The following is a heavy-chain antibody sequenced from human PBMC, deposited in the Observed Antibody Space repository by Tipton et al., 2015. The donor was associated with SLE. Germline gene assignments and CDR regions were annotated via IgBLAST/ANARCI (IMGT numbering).Heavy chain of an antibody. V-gene: IGHV4-61*05. CDR2: IYYSGST. CDR3: ARLMMGPVIVVVPAGEGTARGVYNWFDP. D-gene: IGHD2-2*01. Sequence: LRLSCTVSGGSISSSSYYWGWIRQPPGKGLEWIGYIYYSGSTNYNPSLKSRVTISVDTSKNQFSLKLSSVTAADTAVYYCARLMMGPVIVVVPAGEGTARGVYNWFDPWGQGTLVTVSS. J-gene: IGHJ5*02. CDR1: GGSISSSSYY.